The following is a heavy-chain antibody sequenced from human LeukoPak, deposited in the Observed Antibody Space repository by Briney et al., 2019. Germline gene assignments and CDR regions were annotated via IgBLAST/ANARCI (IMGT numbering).Heavy chain of an antibody. D-gene: IGHD3-9*01. Sequence: GESLKISCKASGYHFNSYWIGWVRQRPGKGLDWMGLIYPPDSDTRYSPSFHGQVTISVDKSTSTAYLQWSSLQASDTAIYYCARCHYDILTGHFTYWGQGTLVTVSS. CDR1: GYHFNSYW. V-gene: IGHV5-51*01. CDR2: IYPPDSDT. J-gene: IGHJ4*02. CDR3: ARCHYDILTGHFTY.